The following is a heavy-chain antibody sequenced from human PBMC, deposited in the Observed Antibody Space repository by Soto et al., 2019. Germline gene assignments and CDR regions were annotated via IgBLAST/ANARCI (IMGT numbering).Heavy chain of an antibody. V-gene: IGHV4-30-4*01. Sequence: SETLSLTCTVSGDSISSNNNSWSWIRQPSGEGLEWIGFISYSGTTSYSPSLKSRVAISLDTSKNQFSLSLSSVTAADTAVYYCARGRGYSYGLDPWGQGTLVTVS. CDR1: GDSISSNNNS. CDR2: ISYSGTT. J-gene: IGHJ5*02. CDR3: ARGRGYSYGLDP. D-gene: IGHD5-18*01.